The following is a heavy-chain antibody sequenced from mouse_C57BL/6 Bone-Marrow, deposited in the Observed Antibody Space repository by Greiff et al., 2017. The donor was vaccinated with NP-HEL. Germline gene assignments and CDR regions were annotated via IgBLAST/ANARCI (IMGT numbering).Heavy chain of an antibody. D-gene: IGHD2-3*01. J-gene: IGHJ2*01. CDR1: GYTFTSYW. CDR2: IYPGSGST. Sequence: QVQLQQPGAELVKPGASVKMSCKASGYTFTSYWITWVKQRPGQGLEWIGDIYPGSGSTNYNEKFKSKATLTVDTSSSNAYMQLSSLTSEDSAVYYCARGGDGYYLFDYWGQGTTLTVSS. CDR3: ARGGDGYYLFDY. V-gene: IGHV1-55*01.